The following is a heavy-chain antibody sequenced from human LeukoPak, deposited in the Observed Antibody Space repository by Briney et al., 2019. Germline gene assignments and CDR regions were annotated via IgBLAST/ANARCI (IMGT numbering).Heavy chain of an antibody. CDR1: GFTFDDYT. J-gene: IGHJ3*02. CDR3: AKDTGTSYDAFDI. D-gene: IGHD1-7*01. CDR2: ISWDGGST. V-gene: IGHV3-43*01. Sequence: SGGSLRLSCAASGFTFDDYTVHWVRQAPGKGLEWVSLISWDGGSTYYADSVKGRFTISRDNSKNSLYLQMNSLRTEDTALYYCAKDTGTSYDAFDIWGQGTMVTVSS.